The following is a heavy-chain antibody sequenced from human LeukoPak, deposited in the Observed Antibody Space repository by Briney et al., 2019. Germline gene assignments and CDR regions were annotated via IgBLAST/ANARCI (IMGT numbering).Heavy chain of an antibody. J-gene: IGHJ4*02. Sequence: GGSLRLSCAVSGFHFSTYSMNWVRRAPGKGLEWVSSIYITTSGPYTYYADSVKGRFTISRDNAKNSLNLQMDSLRAEDTAVYYCNLNHSGTSANFYWGLGTLVTVSS. CDR3: NLNHSGTSANFY. D-gene: IGHD3-10*01. V-gene: IGHV3-21*01. CDR2: IYITTSGPYT. CDR1: GFHFSTYS.